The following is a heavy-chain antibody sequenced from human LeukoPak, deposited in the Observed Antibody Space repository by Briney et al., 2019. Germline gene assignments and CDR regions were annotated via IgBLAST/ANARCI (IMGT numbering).Heavy chain of an antibody. CDR2: INHSGST. CDR3: ATPVTLVGAGTVGSDY. V-gene: IGHV4-34*01. CDR1: GGSFSGYY. J-gene: IGHJ4*02. Sequence: SETLSLTCAVYGGSFSGYYWSWIRQPPGKGLEWIGEINHSGSTYYNPSFKRRVVISVDTSQNQFSLKLSSVTAADTAVYYCATPVTLVGAGTVGSDYWGQGTLVTVSS. D-gene: IGHD1-26*01.